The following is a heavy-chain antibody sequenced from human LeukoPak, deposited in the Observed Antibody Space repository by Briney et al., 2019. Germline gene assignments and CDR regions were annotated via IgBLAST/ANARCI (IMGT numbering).Heavy chain of an antibody. Sequence: GGSLRLSCVVSGFTFSSYEMNWVRHAPGKGLEWVANLGQDGSEKYYMDSVKGRFTISRDIAKNSLYLQMNSLRAEDTAVYYCARYYDGTTYSDAFDIWGPGTMVTVSS. V-gene: IGHV3-7*04. CDR3: ARYYDGTTYSDAFDI. CDR1: GFTFSSYE. J-gene: IGHJ3*02. CDR2: LGQDGSEK. D-gene: IGHD3-22*01.